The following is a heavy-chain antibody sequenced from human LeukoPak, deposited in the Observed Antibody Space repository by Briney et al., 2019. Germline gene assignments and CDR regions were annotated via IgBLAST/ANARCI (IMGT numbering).Heavy chain of an antibody. Sequence: PGGSLRLSCAASGFTFSSYSMNWVRQAPGKGLEGVSFIYSDNTHYSDSVKGRFTISRDNSKNTLYLQMNGLRADDTAVYYWASRAGAYSHPYDYWGQGTLVTVSS. J-gene: IGHJ4*02. CDR3: ASRAGAYSHPYDY. V-gene: IGHV3-53*01. CDR1: GFTFSSYS. D-gene: IGHD4/OR15-4a*01. CDR2: IYSDNT.